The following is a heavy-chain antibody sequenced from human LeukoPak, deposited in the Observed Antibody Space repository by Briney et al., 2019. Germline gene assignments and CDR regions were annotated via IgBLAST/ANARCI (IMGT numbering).Heavy chain of an antibody. V-gene: IGHV4-4*08. D-gene: IGHD6-13*01. J-gene: IGHJ5*02. CDR2: IYTSGST. CDR3: ARLPYSSSWYSGNWFDP. CDR1: GGSISSYY. Sequence: SETLSLTCTVSGGSISSYYWSWIRQPPGKGLEWIGYIYTSGSTNYNPSLKSRVTMSVDTSKNQFSLKLSSVTAADTAVYYCARLPYSSSWYSGNWFDPWGQGTLVTVSS.